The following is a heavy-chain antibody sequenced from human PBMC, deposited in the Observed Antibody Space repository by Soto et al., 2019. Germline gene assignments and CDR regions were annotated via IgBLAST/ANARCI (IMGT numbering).Heavy chain of an antibody. J-gene: IGHJ4*02. V-gene: IGHV3-33*01. CDR1: GFTFSGYT. CDR2: IWLDGSNK. D-gene: IGHD5-18*01. Sequence: QVQLVESGGGVVQPGRSVRLCCAASGFTFSGYTIHWVRQAPGKGLEWLALIWLDGSNKYYAYSVKGRFTISRDNAKNTLYLQMNILRAEDSAVYYCARDLGYNYGHPLDYCAQLNLVTVAS. CDR3: ARDLGYNYGHPLDY.